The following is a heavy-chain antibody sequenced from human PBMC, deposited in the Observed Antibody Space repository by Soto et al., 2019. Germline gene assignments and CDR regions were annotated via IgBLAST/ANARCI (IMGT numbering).Heavy chain of an antibody. D-gene: IGHD3-16*02. V-gene: IGHV4-34*01. CDR1: GGSFSGYY. J-gene: IGHJ6*03. Sequence: SETLSLTCAVYGGSFSGYYWSWIRQPPGKGLEWIGEINHSGSTNYNPSLKSRVTISVDTSKNQFSLKLSSVTAADTAVYYCARVIPNPLTFGGVIVRARYMDVWGKGTTVTVSS. CDR2: INHSGST. CDR3: ARVIPNPLTFGGVIVRARYMDV.